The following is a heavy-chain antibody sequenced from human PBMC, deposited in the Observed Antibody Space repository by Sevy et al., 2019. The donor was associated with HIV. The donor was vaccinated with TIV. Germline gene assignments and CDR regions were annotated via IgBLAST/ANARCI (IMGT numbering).Heavy chain of an antibody. J-gene: IGHJ6*02. D-gene: IGHD2-2*01. CDR2: IRFDGTIK. CDR1: GFTFSTYG. CDR3: AKVLHIVVVPAAIDYYDGMDV. Sequence: GGSLRLSCAASGFTFSTYGMHWVRQAPGKGLEWVAFIRFDGTIKYYTDSVKGRLTISRDNSKNTLYLQTNSLRAEDTAVYFCAKVLHIVVVPAAIDYYDGMDVWGQGTTVTVSS. V-gene: IGHV3-30*02.